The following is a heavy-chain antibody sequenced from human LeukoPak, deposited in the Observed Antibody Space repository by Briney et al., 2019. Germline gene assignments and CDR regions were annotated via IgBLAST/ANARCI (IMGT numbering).Heavy chain of an antibody. V-gene: IGHV3-21*01. CDR1: GFTFSSYS. CDR2: ISSSSSYI. J-gene: IGHJ6*03. CDR3: ASVDSSGPLAYYMDV. D-gene: IGHD6-19*01. Sequence: GGSLRLSCAASGFTFSSYSMNWVRQAPGKGLEWVSSISSSSSYIYYADSVKGRFTISRDNAKNSLYLQMNSLRAEDTAVYYCASVDSSGPLAYYMDVWGKGTSVTVSS.